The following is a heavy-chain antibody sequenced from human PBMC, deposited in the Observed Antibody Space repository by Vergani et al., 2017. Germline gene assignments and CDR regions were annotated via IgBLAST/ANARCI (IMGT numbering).Heavy chain of an antibody. D-gene: IGHD5-12*01. CDR2: IDWNDNK. CDR1: GFSILTSEMC. J-gene: IGHJ4*02. Sequence: QVTLRESGPALVKPTQTLTLTCTFSGFSILTSEMCVSWIRQPPGKALAWLALIDWNDNKYFNTSLKTRLTISKDASKNQVVLTMTNMDPVDTATYYCARIRRRGRSGYDIFDFWGQGILVTVAS. V-gene: IGHV2-70*01. CDR3: ARIRRRGRSGYDIFDF.